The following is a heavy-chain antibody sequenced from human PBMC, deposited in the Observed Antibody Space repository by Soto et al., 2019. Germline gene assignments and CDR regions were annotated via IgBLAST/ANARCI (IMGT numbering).Heavy chain of an antibody. Sequence: QVQLVESGGGVVQPGRSLRLSCVASGFTFSHNGIHWVRQAPGKGLEWVAVISSDGSKKYYADSVKGRFTISRDNSKNTLYLQMNSLRAEVTAVYYCAMDLYGGSSRFDYWGKGTLVTVSS. D-gene: IGHD2-15*01. CDR3: AMDLYGGSSRFDY. J-gene: IGHJ4*02. CDR1: GFTFSHNG. V-gene: IGHV3-30*03. CDR2: ISSDGSKK.